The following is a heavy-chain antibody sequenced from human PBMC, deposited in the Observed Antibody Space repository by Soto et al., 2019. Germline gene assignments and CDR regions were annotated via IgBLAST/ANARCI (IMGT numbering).Heavy chain of an antibody. D-gene: IGHD3-3*01. Sequence: PGGSLRLSCAASGFTFSSYGMHWVRQAPGKGLEWVAVIWYDGSNKYYADSVKGRFTISRDNSKNTLYLQMNSLRAEDTAVYYCARDGPTGVLEWLSYFDYWGQGTLVTAPQ. CDR3: ARDGPTGVLEWLSYFDY. CDR1: GFTFSSYG. CDR2: IWYDGSNK. J-gene: IGHJ4*02. V-gene: IGHV3-33*01.